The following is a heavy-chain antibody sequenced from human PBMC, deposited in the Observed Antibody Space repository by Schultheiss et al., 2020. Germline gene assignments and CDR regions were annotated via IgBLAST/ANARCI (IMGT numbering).Heavy chain of an antibody. CDR1: GGSISSSNW. CDR3: ARYATNYASGSDNWFDP. Sequence: SETLSLTCAVFGGSISSSNWWSWVRQPPGKGLEWIGEIYHSGSTNYNPSLKSRVTISVDTSKNQFSLKLSSVTAADTAVYYCARYATNYASGSDNWFDPWGQGTLVTVSS. V-gene: IGHV4-4*02. CDR2: IYHSGST. J-gene: IGHJ5*02. D-gene: IGHD3-10*01.